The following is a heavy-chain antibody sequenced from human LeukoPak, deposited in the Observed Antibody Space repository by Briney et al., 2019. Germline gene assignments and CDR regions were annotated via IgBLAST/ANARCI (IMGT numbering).Heavy chain of an antibody. CDR1: GYSFTSHW. CDR3: ARHGGYGGNQKAHFDY. D-gene: IGHD4-23*01. V-gene: IGHV5-51*01. Sequence: GESLKISRKGSGYSFTSHWIGWVRQMPGKGLEWMGIIYPGDSDTRYSPSFQGQVTISADKSISTAYLQWSSLKASDTAIYYCARHGGYGGNQKAHFDYWGQGTLVTVSS. J-gene: IGHJ4*02. CDR2: IYPGDSDT.